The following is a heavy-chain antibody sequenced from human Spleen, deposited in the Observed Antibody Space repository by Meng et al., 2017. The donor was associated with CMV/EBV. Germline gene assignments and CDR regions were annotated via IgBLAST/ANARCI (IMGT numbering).Heavy chain of an antibody. CDR1: GFTVSSNY. D-gene: IGHD6-19*01. Sequence: GESLKISCAASGFTVSSNYMSWVRQTPEKGLEWVSVIYSAGSTYYADSVKGRFTISRANSKSTLYLQMNSLRAEDTAVYYCARGKRVAGGENGMDVWGQGTTVTVSS. CDR2: IYSAGST. V-gene: IGHV3-66*02. J-gene: IGHJ6*02. CDR3: ARGKRVAGGENGMDV.